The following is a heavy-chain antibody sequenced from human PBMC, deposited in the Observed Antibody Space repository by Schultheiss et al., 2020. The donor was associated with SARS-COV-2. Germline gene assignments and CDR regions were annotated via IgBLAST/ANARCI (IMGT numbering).Heavy chain of an antibody. CDR1: GFTFNTFW. Sequence: GESLKISCAASGFTFNTFWMNWVRQAPGKGMEWLANINQDVSQKYYVDSVRGRFTISRDNAKNTLYLKMNSLRAEDTAVYYCARGNPMGSYGMDVWGQGTTVTVSS. V-gene: IGHV3-7*01. CDR2: INQDVSQK. J-gene: IGHJ6*02. D-gene: IGHD1-26*01. CDR3: ARGNPMGSYGMDV.